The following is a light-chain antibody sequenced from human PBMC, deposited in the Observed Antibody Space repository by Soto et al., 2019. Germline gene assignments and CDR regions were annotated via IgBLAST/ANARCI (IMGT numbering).Light chain of an antibody. J-gene: IGLJ1*01. CDR1: SSDFGGYTY. CDR2: DAT. V-gene: IGLV2-14*03. Sequence: QSALTEPASVSGSPAQSITNSCTGTSSDFGGYTYVSWYQQHPGKAPKLMIFDATSRPSGVSNRFSGSKSDNTASLTIAGLQAEDEADYYCSSYTSTSTYVFGTGTKVTVL. CDR3: SSYTSTSTYV.